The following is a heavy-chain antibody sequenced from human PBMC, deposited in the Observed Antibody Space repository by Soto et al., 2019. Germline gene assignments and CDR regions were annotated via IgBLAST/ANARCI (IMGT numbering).Heavy chain of an antibody. CDR2: ISYDGSNK. V-gene: IGHV3-30*18. J-gene: IGHJ4*02. CDR3: AKGEGWATVTTWVDY. Sequence: QVQLVESGGGVVQPGRSLRLSCAASGFTFSSYGMHWVRQAPGKGLEWVAVISYDGSNKYYADSVKGRFTISRDNSKNTLYLLMNSLRAEDTAVYYCAKGEGWATVTTWVDYWGQGTLVTVSS. D-gene: IGHD4-17*01. CDR1: GFTFSSYG.